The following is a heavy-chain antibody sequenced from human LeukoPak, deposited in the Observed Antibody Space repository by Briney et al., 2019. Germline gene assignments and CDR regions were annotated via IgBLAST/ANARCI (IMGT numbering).Heavy chain of an antibody. Sequence: PGGSLRLSCAASGFTFSSYWMSWVRQAPGEGLEWVANIKQDGSEKYYVDSVKGRFTISRDNAKNSLYLQMNSLRAEDTAVYYCARALNDYGDYPNWFDPWGQGTLVTVSS. D-gene: IGHD4-17*01. V-gene: IGHV3-7*01. CDR1: GFTFSSYW. CDR2: IKQDGSEK. CDR3: ARALNDYGDYPNWFDP. J-gene: IGHJ5*02.